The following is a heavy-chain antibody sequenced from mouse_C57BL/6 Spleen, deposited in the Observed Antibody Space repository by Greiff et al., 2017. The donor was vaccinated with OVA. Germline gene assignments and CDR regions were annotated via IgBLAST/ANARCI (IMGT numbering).Heavy chain of an antibody. J-gene: IGHJ2*01. CDR2: INPNNGGT. CDR3: ANGYYFGY. CDR1: GYTFTDYY. V-gene: IGHV1-26*01. Sequence: VQLQQSGPELVKPGASVKISCKASGYTFTDYYMNWVKQSHGKSLEWIGDINPNNGGTSYNQKFKGKATLTVDKASSAAYMELRSLTSEDSAVYYCANGYYFGYWGQGTTLTVSS.